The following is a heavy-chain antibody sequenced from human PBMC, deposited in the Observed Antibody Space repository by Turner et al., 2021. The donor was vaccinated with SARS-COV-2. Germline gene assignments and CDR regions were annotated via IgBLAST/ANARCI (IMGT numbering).Heavy chain of an antibody. V-gene: IGHV3-23*01. CDR1: GFMFNRFG. CDR2: IVNSGGET. D-gene: IGHD1-26*01. CDR3: ARELAGRFGGATEIDY. J-gene: IGHJ4*02. Sequence: EVQLLESGGGLVQPGGSLRLSCTASGFMFNRFGMGWVRQAPGKGLEWVSGIVNSGGETWNADSVKGRFTSSRDNAMNTLYLQMNNLRVEDTAVYYCARELAGRFGGATEIDYWGQGTLVTVSS.